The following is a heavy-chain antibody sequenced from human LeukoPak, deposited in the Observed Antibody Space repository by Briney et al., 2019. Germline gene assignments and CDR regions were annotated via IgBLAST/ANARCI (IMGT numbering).Heavy chain of an antibody. V-gene: IGHV1-2*02. CDR1: GYTFTGYY. D-gene: IGHD1-26*01. CDR3: AGGQAIVGATGW. J-gene: IGHJ4*02. Sequence: ASVKVSCKASGYTFTGYYMHWVRQAPGQGLEWMGWINPNSCGTNYAQKFQGRVTMNRDTSISTAYMELSRLRSDDTAVYYCAGGQAIVGATGWWGQGTLVTVSS. CDR2: INPNSCGT.